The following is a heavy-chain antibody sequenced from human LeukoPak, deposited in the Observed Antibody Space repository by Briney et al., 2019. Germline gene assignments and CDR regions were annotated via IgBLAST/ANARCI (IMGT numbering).Heavy chain of an antibody. CDR1: GFTFSSHA. J-gene: IGHJ1*01. V-gene: IGHV3-23*01. CDR3: ARDGLEYYYDSSGFQH. Sequence: GGSLRLSCAASGFTFSSHAMSWVRQAPGKGLEWVSAISDSGGSTYYADSVKGRFTISRDNSKNTLYLQMNSLRAEDTAVYYCARDGLEYYYDSSGFQHWGQGTLVTVSS. CDR2: ISDSGGST. D-gene: IGHD3-22*01.